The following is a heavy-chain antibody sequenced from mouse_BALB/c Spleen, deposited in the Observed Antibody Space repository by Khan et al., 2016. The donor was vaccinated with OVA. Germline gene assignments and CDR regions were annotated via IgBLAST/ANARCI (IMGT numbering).Heavy chain of an antibody. CDR1: GYSITSGYY. CDR3: ASESYGKGAY. J-gene: IGHJ3*01. V-gene: IGHV3-6*02. D-gene: IGHD2-1*01. CDR2: ISYDGSN. Sequence: VQLKESGPGLVKPSQSLSLTCSVTGYSITSGYYWNWIRQFPGNKLEWMGYISYDGSNNYNPSLKNRISITRDTSKNQFFLKLNSVTTEDTATYNSASESYGKGAYWGQGTLVTVSA.